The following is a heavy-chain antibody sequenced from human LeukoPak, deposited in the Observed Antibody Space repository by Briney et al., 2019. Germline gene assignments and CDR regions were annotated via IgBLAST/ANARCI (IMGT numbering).Heavy chain of an antibody. J-gene: IGHJ5*02. CDR1: GYTFTGYY. Sequence: ASVTVSFKASGYTFTGYYMHWVRQAPGQGLERMGWINPNSGGTNYAQKFQGRVTMTRDTSISTAYMELSRLRSDDTAVYYCARSSNWNYVEFDPWGQGTLVTVSS. CDR2: INPNSGGT. CDR3: ARSSNWNYVEFDP. V-gene: IGHV1-2*02. D-gene: IGHD1-7*01.